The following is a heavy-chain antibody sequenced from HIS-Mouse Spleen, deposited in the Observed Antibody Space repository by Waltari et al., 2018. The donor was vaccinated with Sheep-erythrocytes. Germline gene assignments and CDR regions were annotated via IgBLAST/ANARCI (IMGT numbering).Heavy chain of an antibody. J-gene: IGHJ4*02. CDR3: ARALTGVFDY. V-gene: IGHV6-1*01. D-gene: IGHD7-27*01. CDR1: GDRVPSNSAS. CDR2: TIARSKWYN. Sequence: QVQLQQSGPGLVKPSQTLSLTCAISGDRVPSNSASWNWIRQSPSRGLEWLGRTIARSKWYNDYEVSVKSRITINPDTSKNQFSLQLNSVTPEDTAVYYCARALTGVFDYWGQGTLVTVSS.